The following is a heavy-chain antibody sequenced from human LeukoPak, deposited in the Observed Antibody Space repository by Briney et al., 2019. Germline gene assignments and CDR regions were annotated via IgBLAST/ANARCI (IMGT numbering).Heavy chain of an antibody. CDR3: ARGGYYGSGNDFRFDP. CDR2: IYYRGST. CDR1: GGSISSYY. J-gene: IGHJ5*02. D-gene: IGHD3-10*01. Sequence: SETLSLTCTVSGGSISSYYGSWTRQPPGKGLEWIGYIYYRGSTNYKPSVKSRVTISVDTSKNQFSLKLSSVTAADTAVYYCARGGYYGSGNDFRFDPWGQGTLVTVSS. V-gene: IGHV4-59*01.